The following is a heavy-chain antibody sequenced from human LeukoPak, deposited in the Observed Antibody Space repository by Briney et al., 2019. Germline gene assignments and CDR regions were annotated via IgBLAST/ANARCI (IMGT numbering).Heavy chain of an antibody. CDR2: INQDGSQK. Sequence: GGSLILYCAVSGFTFSSYWMSWFRHAPGQGLEWGANINQDGSQKFSVDSVKGRFTISRDNAKNSLSLQMNSLRVEDTAVYYCARDWFDGDYDRFDYWGQGTLVTVSS. D-gene: IGHD4-17*01. J-gene: IGHJ4*02. CDR1: GFTFSSYW. CDR3: ARDWFDGDYDRFDY. V-gene: IGHV3-7*03.